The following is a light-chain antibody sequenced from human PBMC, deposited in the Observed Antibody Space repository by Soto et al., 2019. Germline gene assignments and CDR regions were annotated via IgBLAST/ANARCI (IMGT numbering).Light chain of an antibody. CDR1: QSVSSN. CDR2: GAS. CDR3: QQYNNWPPIT. Sequence: EIVMTQSPATLSVSPGERATLSCRASQSVSSNLAWYQQKPGQAPRLLIYGASTRSTGIPARFSGSGSWTEFTLTISSLQSEDFVVYYCQQYNNWPPITFGQGTRLEIK. J-gene: IGKJ5*01. V-gene: IGKV3-15*01.